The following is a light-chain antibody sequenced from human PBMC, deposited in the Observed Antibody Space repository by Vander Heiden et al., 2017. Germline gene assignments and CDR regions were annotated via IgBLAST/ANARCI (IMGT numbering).Light chain of an antibody. CDR1: QSISSY. J-gene: IGKJ1*01. Sequence: DIQMTQSPSSLSASVGDRVTITCRSLSQSISSYLNWYQQKPGKAPKLLIYAASSLQSGVPSRFSGSGSGTDFTLTISRLQPEDIATYYCQQSDSTPRTFGQGTKVEIK. CDR2: AAS. CDR3: QQSDSTPRT. V-gene: IGKV1-39*01.